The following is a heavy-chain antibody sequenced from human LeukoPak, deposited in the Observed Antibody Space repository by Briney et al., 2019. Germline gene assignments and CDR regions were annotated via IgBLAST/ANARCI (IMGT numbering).Heavy chain of an antibody. J-gene: IGHJ4*02. V-gene: IGHV4-59*01. CDR1: GGSISSYY. D-gene: IGHD1-26*01. Sequence: SETLSLTCTVSGGSISSYYWSWVRQPPGKGLEWIGYIFYSGSTNYNPSLKSRVTISIDTSTYQFSLKLSSVTAADTAVYYCARKGGKWELADYWGQGTLVTVSS. CDR2: IFYSGST. CDR3: ARKGGKWELADY.